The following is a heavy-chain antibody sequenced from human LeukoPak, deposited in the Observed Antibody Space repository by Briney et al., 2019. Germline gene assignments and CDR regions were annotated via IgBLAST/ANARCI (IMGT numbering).Heavy chain of an antibody. Sequence: GGSLRLSCAASGFTFSSYSMNWVTQAPGKGLEWVSSISSSSSYIYYADSVKGRFTISRDNAKNSLYLQMNSLRAEDTAVYYCARAERSMVHDAFDIWGQGTMVTVSS. CDR1: GFTFSSYS. CDR2: ISSSSSYI. V-gene: IGHV3-21*01. J-gene: IGHJ3*02. CDR3: ARAERSMVHDAFDI. D-gene: IGHD3-10*01.